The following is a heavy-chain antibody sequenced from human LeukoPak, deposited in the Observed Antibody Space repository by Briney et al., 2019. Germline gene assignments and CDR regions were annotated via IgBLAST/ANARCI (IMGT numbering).Heavy chain of an antibody. Sequence: PSETLSLTCAVYGGSFSGYYWSWIRQPPGKGLEWIGEINHSGSTNYNPSLKSRVTISVDTSKNQFSLKLSSVTAADTAVYYCARVLSPDYYFDYWGQGTLVTVSS. CDR2: INHSGST. CDR1: GGSFSGYY. D-gene: IGHD2/OR15-2a*01. CDR3: ARVLSPDYYFDY. V-gene: IGHV4-34*01. J-gene: IGHJ4*02.